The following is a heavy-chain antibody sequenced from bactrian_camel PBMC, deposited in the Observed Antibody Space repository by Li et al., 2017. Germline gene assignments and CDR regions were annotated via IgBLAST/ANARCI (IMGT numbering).Heavy chain of an antibody. V-gene: IGHV3S53*01. CDR1: GNMWSNAYC. CDR2: LDSDGSI. D-gene: IGHD6*01. Sequence: VQLVESGGGSVQAGGSLRLSCLGSGNMWSNAYCMAWFRQAPGKEREGVAALDSDGSIYYEDTVKGRFTISRDNAKNSLYLQMDSLKPEDTAVYYCAAHYGSWYGTAFSSWGQGTQVTVS. J-gene: IGHJ4*01. CDR3: AAHYGSWYGTAFSS.